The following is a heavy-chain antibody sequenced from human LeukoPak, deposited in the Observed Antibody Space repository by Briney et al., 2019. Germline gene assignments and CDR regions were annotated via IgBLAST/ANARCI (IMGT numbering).Heavy chain of an antibody. J-gene: IGHJ4*02. D-gene: IGHD5-18*01. Sequence: SETLSLTCAVSGGSISSSYDQWVWIRQPPGKGLEWIGSIYYSGSSYNSPSLKSRVTISFHTSKHHVSLKLTSVTAADAAIYYCATRDTGDFHDWGQGTLVTVSS. CDR2: IYYSGSS. CDR1: GGSISSSYDQ. CDR3: ATRDTGDFHD. V-gene: IGHV4-39*01.